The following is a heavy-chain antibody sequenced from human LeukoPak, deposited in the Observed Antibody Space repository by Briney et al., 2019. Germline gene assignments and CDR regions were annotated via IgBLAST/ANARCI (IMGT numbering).Heavy chain of an antibody. J-gene: IGHJ4*02. CDR3: AKRRAVPDPQRGLDY. CDR1: GVTFSAYV. V-gene: IGHV3-23*01. Sequence: PGGSLRLSCAASGVTFSAYVMHWVRQAPGKGLQWVAVISDSGGYTQYADSVKGRFTISRDNSKNTLYLQMNSLRAEDTAVYYCAKRRAVPDPQRGLDYWGQGTLVTVSS. D-gene: IGHD6-19*01. CDR2: ISDSGGYT.